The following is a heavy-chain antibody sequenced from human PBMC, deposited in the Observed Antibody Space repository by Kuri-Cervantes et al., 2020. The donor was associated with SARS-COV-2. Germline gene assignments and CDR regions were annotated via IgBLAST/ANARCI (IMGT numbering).Heavy chain of an antibody. Sequence: ASVKVSCKASGYTFTSYGISWVRQAPGQGLEWMGWISAYNGNTNYAQKFQGRVTMTRDTSISTAYMELSRLRSDDTAVNYCARAAEGRYYFDYWGQGTLVTVSS. CDR2: ISAYNGNT. CDR1: GYTFTSYG. J-gene: IGHJ4*02. CDR3: ARAAEGRYYFDY. V-gene: IGHV1-18*01.